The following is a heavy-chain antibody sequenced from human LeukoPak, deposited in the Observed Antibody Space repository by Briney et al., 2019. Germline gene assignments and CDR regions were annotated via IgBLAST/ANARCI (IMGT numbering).Heavy chain of an antibody. CDR2: IYHSGST. Sequence: SETLSLTCAVSGDSISSSNWWSWVRQPPGKGLEWIGEIYHSGSTNYNPSLKSRVTISVDKSKNQFSLKLSSVTAADTAVYYCARDDHGSGSYNWFDPWGQGTLVTVSS. J-gene: IGHJ5*02. CDR1: GDSISSSNW. CDR3: ARDDHGSGSYNWFDP. D-gene: IGHD3-10*01. V-gene: IGHV4-4*02.